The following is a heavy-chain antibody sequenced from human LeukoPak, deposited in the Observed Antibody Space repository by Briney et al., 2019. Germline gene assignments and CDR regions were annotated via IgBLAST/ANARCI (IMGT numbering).Heavy chain of an antibody. V-gene: IGHV3-73*01. D-gene: IGHD3-22*01. CDR1: GFTFSGSA. CDR3: TSYDRGGYYDFDY. Sequence: GGSLRLSCAASGFTFSGSAMNWVRQASGKGLEWVGRIRSKANSYATAYAASVKGRFTISRDDSKNTAYLQMNSLKTEDTAVYYCTSYDRGGYYDFDYWGQEPWSPSPQ. J-gene: IGHJ4*01. CDR2: IRSKANSYAT.